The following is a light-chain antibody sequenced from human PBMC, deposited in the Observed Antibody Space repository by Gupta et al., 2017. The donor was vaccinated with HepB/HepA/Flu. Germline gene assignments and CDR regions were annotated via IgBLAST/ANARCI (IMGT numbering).Light chain of an antibody. CDR2: QDR. V-gene: IGLV3-1*01. CDR3: QAWDSSTVV. CDR1: KLGNKY. Sequence: SYELTQPPSVSVSPGQTASTTCSGDKLGNKYASWYQQKPGQSPVLVIYQDRKRPSGIHERFSGSNSGDTATLTISGTQAMDKADYYCQAWDSSTVVFGAGTKLTVL. J-gene: IGLJ2*01.